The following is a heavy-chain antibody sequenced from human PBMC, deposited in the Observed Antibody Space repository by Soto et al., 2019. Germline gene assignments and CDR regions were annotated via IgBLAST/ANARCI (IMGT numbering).Heavy chain of an antibody. CDR2: IKSDGSRT. J-gene: IGHJ4*02. V-gene: IGHV3-74*01. CDR3: SRDEGVPMIRGFDY. CDR1: GFTYSSFW. D-gene: IGHD5-12*01. Sequence: EVQLVESGGGLVQPGGSLRLSCAASGFTYSSFWMHWVRQAPGKGLVWVSGIKSDGSRTTYADSVKGRFTISRDNVKNMLYLQMNSLRAEDTAVYYCSRDEGVPMIRGFDYWGQGALVTVSS.